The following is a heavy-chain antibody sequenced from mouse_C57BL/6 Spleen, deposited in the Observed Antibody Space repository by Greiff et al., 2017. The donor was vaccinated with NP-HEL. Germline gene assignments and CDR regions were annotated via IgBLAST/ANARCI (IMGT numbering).Heavy chain of an antibody. CDR1: GYTFTSYW. V-gene: IGHV1-52*01. CDR2: IDPSDSET. Sequence: QVQLQQPGAELVRPGSSVKLSCKASGYTFTSYWMHWVKQRPIQGLEWIGNIDPSDSETHYNQKFKDKATLTVDKSSSTAYMQLSSLTSEDSAVYYCARCYDYEAWFAYWGQGTLVTVSA. J-gene: IGHJ3*01. D-gene: IGHD2-4*01. CDR3: ARCYDYEAWFAY.